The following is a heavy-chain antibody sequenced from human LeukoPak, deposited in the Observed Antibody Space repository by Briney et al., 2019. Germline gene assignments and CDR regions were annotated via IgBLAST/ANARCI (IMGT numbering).Heavy chain of an antibody. J-gene: IGHJ6*02. D-gene: IGHD4-17*01. CDR2: ISYDGSNK. CDR3: AKDDARGVTTQRTYYYYGMDV. V-gene: IGHV3-30*18. Sequence: GGSLRLSCAASGFTFSSDGMHWGRQDPGKGLEWVAVISYDGSNKYYADSVKGRFTISRDNSKNTLYLQMNSLRAEDTAVYYCAKDDARGVTTQRTYYYYGMDVWGQGTTVTVSS. CDR1: GFTFSSDG.